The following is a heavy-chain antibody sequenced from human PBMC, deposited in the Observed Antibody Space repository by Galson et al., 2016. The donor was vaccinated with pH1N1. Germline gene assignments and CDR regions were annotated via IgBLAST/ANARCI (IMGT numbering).Heavy chain of an antibody. CDR1: GFNFSHYA. J-gene: IGHJ2*01. CDR3: ARDHVYGDYFERFFDL. D-gene: IGHD4-17*01. Sequence: SLRLSCAASGFNFSHYAMHWVRQAPGKGLEWVAVISYVESNQDYADSVKGRFTVSRDNSKNTLYLQMNSLRAEDTALYYCARDHVYGDYFERFFDLWGRGTLVTVSS. CDR2: ISYVESNQ. V-gene: IGHV3-30-3*01.